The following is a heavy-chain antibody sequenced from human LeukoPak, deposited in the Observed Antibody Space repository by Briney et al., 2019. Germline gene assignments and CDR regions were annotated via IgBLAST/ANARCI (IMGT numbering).Heavy chain of an antibody. CDR2: IYYTGST. Sequence: SETLSHTCTVSGGSISSSSYYWGWIRQPPGKGLEWIGSIYYTGSTYYNTSLKSRVTISVDTSRNQFSLKLTSVTAADTAVYYCATDPIAGACNLDYWGQGSLVAVSS. J-gene: IGHJ4*02. D-gene: IGHD1-26*01. CDR3: ATDPIAGACNLDY. CDR1: GGSISSSSYY. V-gene: IGHV4-39*01.